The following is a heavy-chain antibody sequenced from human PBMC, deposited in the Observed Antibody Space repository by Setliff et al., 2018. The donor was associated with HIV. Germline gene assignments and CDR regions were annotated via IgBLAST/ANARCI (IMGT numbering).Heavy chain of an antibody. J-gene: IGHJ3*02. CDR3: TRSRRRLDAFGI. D-gene: IGHD6-25*01. CDR1: GYTLTELS. CDR2: FDPEDGET. Sequence: GASVKVSCKVSGYTLTELSMHWVRQAPGKGLEWMGGFDPEDGETIYAQKFQGRVTMTEDTSIDTAYMELSSLRSEDTAVYYCTRSRRRLDAFGIWGQGTMVTVSS. V-gene: IGHV1-24*01.